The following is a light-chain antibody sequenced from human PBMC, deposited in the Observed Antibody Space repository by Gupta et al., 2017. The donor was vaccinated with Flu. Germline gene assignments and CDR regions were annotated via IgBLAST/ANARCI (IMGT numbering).Light chain of an antibody. CDR1: QSVSSSY. V-gene: IGKV3-20*01. Sequence: EIVLTQSPGTLSLSPGERATLSGKASQSVSSSYLAWYQQKPGQAPRLLIYGASSRATGIPDRFSGSGSGTDFTLTISRLEPEDFAAYYCQQYGSSFGGGTKVEIK. CDR3: QQYGSS. J-gene: IGKJ4*01. CDR2: GAS.